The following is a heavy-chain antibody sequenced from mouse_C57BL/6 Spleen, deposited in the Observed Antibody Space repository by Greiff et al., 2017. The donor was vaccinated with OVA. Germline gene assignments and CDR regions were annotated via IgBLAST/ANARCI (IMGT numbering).Heavy chain of an antibody. Sequence: QVQLKESGPGLVAPSQSLSITCTVSGFSLTSYAISWVRQPPGKGLEWLGVIWTGGGTNYNSALKSRLSISKDNSKSQVFLKMNSLQTDDTARYYCASLDSSGYVGAMDYWGQGTSVTVSS. CDR3: ASLDSSGYVGAMDY. V-gene: IGHV2-9-1*01. CDR2: IWTGGGT. J-gene: IGHJ4*01. CDR1: GFSLTSYA. D-gene: IGHD3-2*02.